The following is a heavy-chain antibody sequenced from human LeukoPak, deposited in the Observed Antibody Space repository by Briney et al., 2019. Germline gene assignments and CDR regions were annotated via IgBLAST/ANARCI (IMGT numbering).Heavy chain of an antibody. CDR3: ARALKCDSL. V-gene: IGHV3-7*01. J-gene: IGHJ4*02. Sequence: GGSLRLSCSDSGFTFSNFWMTWVRQAPGKGLECLANISPDGREKYYMDSVKGRFTISRDNTKNSLYLQMTSLRAEDTAVYYCARALKCDSLWGQGTLVTVSS. CDR2: ISPDGREK. CDR1: GFTFSNFW. D-gene: IGHD2-21*02.